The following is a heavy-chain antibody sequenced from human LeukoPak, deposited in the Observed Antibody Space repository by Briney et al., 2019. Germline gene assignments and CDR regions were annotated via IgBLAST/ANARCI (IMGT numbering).Heavy chain of an antibody. CDR3: ARVRAADRYYYYGMGV. J-gene: IGHJ6*02. CDR1: GLTFSSYW. CDR2: IKQDGSEK. D-gene: IGHD6-13*01. Sequence: GGSLRLSCAASGLTFSSYWMSWVRQAPGKGLEWVANIKQDGSEKYYVDSVKGRFTISRDNAKNSLYLQMNSLRAEDTAVYYCARVRAADRYYYYGMGVWGQGTTVTISS. V-gene: IGHV3-7*01.